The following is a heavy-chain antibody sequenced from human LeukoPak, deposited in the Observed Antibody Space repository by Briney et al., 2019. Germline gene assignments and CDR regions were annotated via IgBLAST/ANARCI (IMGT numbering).Heavy chain of an antibody. CDR2: INHSGST. CDR1: GGSFSGYY. Sequence: SETLSLTCAVYGGSFSGYYWSWIRQPPGKGLEWIGEINHSGSTNYNPSLKSRVTISIDTSKNQFSLKLSSVTAADTAVYYCARTKKKAALDYWGQGTLVTVSS. V-gene: IGHV4-34*01. CDR3: ARTKKKAALDY. J-gene: IGHJ4*02. D-gene: IGHD6-6*01.